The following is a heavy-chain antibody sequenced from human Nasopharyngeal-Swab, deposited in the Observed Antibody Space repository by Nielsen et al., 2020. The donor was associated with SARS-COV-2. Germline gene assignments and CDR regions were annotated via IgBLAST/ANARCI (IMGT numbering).Heavy chain of an antibody. J-gene: IGHJ6*02. CDR1: GGSFSGYH. D-gene: IGHD3-10*01. V-gene: IGHV4-59*13. Sequence: SETLSLTCAVYGGSFSGYHWSWIRQPPGKGLEWIGYIYYSGSTNYNPSLKSRVTISVHTSKIQFSLKLSSVTAADTAVYYCARAGAGSLWFGELGYGMDVWGQGTTVTVSS. CDR3: ARAGAGSLWFGELGYGMDV. CDR2: IYYSGST.